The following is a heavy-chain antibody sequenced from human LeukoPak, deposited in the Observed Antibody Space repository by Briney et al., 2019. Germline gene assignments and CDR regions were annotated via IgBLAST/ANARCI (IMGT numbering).Heavy chain of an antibody. CDR1: GYTFTSYY. CDR3: ASGGIVSTRFDY. CDR2: INPSGGST. Sequence: ASVTVSCTASGYTFTSYYMHWVRQAPGQGLEWMGIINPSGGSTSYAQKFQGRVTMTRDTSTSTVYMELSSLRSEDTAVYYCASGGIVSTRFDYWGQGTLVTVSS. D-gene: IGHD1-26*01. V-gene: IGHV1-46*01. J-gene: IGHJ4*02.